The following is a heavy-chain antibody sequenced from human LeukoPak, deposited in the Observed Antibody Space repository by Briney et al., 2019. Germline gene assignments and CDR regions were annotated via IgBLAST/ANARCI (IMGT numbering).Heavy chain of an antibody. CDR3: AKVVSGGSYYEWVDY. D-gene: IGHD1-26*01. Sequence: PGGSLRLSCAASGFVFDDYTMNWLRQVPGKGLEWVSLISWDGVKTYYADSVKGRFTISRDNSKNSLFLELNSLRTEDSALYYCAKVVSGGSYYEWVDYWGQGTLVTVSS. CDR1: GFVFDDYT. V-gene: IGHV3-43*01. J-gene: IGHJ4*02. CDR2: ISWDGVKT.